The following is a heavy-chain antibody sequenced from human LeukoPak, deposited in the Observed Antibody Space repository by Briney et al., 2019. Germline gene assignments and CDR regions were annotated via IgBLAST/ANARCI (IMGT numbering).Heavy chain of an antibody. CDR1: GGSLSGYY. Sequence: SETLSLTCAVYGGSLSGYYWSWIRQPPGKGLEWIGEINHSGSTNYNPSLKSRVTISVDTSKNQFSLKLSSVTAADTAVYYCAPGIAVAGSGAYWGQGTLVTVSS. CDR3: APGIAVAGSGAY. CDR2: INHSGST. V-gene: IGHV4-34*01. J-gene: IGHJ4*02. D-gene: IGHD6-19*01.